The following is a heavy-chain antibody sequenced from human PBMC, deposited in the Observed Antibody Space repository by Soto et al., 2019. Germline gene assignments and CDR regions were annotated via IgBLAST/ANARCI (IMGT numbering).Heavy chain of an antibody. CDR2: INAGNGNT. V-gene: IGHV1-3*01. CDR1: GYTFTSYA. J-gene: IGHJ3*02. CDR3: ARDSYFDWLLSANDAFDI. D-gene: IGHD3-9*01. Sequence: ASVKVSCKASGYTFTSYAMHWVRQAPGQRLEWMGWINAGNGNTKYSQKFQGRVTITRDTSASTAYMELSSLRSEDTAVYYCARDSYFDWLLSANDAFDIWGQGTLVT.